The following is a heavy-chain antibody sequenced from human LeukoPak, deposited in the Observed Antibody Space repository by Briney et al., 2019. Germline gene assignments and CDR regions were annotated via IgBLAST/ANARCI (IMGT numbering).Heavy chain of an antibody. J-gene: IGHJ4*02. CDR1: GFTFDDYG. CDR3: ARQKYLRGPDVEYFDY. Sequence: PGGSLRLSCAASGFTFDDYGMSWVRQAPGKGLEWVSGINWNGGSTGYADSVKGRFTISRDNAKKSLYLQMNSLRAEDTAVYYCARQKYLRGPDVEYFDYWGQGTLVTVSS. CDR2: INWNGGST. V-gene: IGHV3-20*04. D-gene: IGHD5/OR15-5a*01.